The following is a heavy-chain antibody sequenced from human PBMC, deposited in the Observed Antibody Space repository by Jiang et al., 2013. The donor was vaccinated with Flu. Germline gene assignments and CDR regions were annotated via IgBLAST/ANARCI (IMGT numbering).Heavy chain of an antibody. CDR2: TYYRSKWYN. Sequence: NSAAWNWIRQSPSRGLEWLGRTYYRSKWYNDYAVSVKSRITINPDTSKNQFSLQLNSVTPEDTAVYYCARDLSVPIGAHYYYYGMDVWGQGTTVTVSS. D-gene: IGHD2-2*01. V-gene: IGHV6-1*01. CDR1: NSAA. J-gene: IGHJ6*02. CDR3: ARDLSVPIGAHYYYYGMDV.